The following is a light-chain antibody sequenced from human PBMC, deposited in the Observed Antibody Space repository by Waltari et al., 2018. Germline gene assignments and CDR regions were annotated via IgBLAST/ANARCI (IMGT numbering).Light chain of an antibody. CDR2: GAS. V-gene: IGKV3-20*01. Sequence: EIVLTQSPGTLSLSPGERATLSCRASQSVTSNYLAWFQQKPGQAPRLLIYGASSRATGIPDRFSGSGSGTDFTLTINTLEPEDFAVYYCQQYGTLPPWTFGQGTKVEIK. J-gene: IGKJ1*01. CDR3: QQYGTLPPWT. CDR1: QSVTSNY.